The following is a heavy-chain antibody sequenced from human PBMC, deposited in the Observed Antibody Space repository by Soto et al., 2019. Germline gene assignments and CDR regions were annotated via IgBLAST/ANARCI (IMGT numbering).Heavy chain of an antibody. D-gene: IGHD3-3*01. J-gene: IGHJ4*02. Sequence: QVQLQESGPGLVKPSQTLSLTCTVSGGSISSGGYYWSWIRQHPGKGLEWIGYIYYSGSTYYNPSLKSRVTISVHTSKNQFSLKLSSVTAADTAVYYCASLRFLEWPILDYWGQGTLVTVSS. V-gene: IGHV4-31*03. CDR1: GGSISSGGYY. CDR3: ASLRFLEWPILDY. CDR2: IYYSGST.